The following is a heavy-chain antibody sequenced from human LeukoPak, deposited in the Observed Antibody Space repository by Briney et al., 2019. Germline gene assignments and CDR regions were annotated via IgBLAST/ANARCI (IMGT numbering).Heavy chain of an antibody. Sequence: PSETLPLTCTVSGGSTDHYFWNWIRQTPGKGLEWIGYVYYSGSTVYNPSLQSRVSISIDTSKKQISLKLSSVTAADTAVYYCARDRGTYTYGGFDYWGQGTLVSVSS. CDR2: VYYSGST. CDR1: GGSTDHYF. J-gene: IGHJ4*02. D-gene: IGHD3-16*01. CDR3: ARDRGTYTYGGFDY. V-gene: IGHV4-59*01.